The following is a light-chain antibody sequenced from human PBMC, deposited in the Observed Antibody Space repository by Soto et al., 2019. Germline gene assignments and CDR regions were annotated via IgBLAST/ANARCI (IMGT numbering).Light chain of an antibody. CDR3: QQGYNSPPYT. V-gene: IGKV1-39*01. CDR1: QNISNH. J-gene: IGKJ2*01. Sequence: DIQMTQSPSSLSASVGDRVTITCRATQNISNHLNWYQHKTGKAPNLLIYTASSLQRGVPSRFSGSGSGTDFTLTISNVQPEDFATYYCQQGYNSPPYTFGQWTKLESK. CDR2: TAS.